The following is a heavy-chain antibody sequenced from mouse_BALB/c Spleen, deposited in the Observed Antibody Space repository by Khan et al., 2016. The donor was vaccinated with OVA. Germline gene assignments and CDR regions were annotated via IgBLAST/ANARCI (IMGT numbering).Heavy chain of an antibody. CDR2: IDPYYGDA. Sequence: VQLQQSGPELDKPGASVKISCKASGYSFTDYNMNWVKQSNGKSLEWIGNIDPYYGDAHYNQKFKGKATLTVDRSSSTASMRRRSLTSEDSAVYYCTRLGTNYSFDYWGQGTTLTVSS. CDR3: TRLGTNYSFDY. J-gene: IGHJ2*01. D-gene: IGHD2-1*01. CDR1: GYSFTDYN. V-gene: IGHV1-39*01.